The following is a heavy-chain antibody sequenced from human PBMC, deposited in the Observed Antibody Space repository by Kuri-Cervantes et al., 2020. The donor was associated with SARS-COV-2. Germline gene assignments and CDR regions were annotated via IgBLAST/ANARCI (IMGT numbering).Heavy chain of an antibody. CDR1: GGTFSSYA. CDR3: ARAKYGSGSYKYYYYDGMDV. CDR2: IIPIFVTA. D-gene: IGHD3-10*01. V-gene: IGHV1-69*06. Sequence: SVKVSCKASGGTFSSYAISWVRQAPGQGLEWMGGIIPIFVTANYAQKFQGRVTITADKSTSTAYMELSSLRSEDTAVYYCARAKYGSGSYKYYYYDGMDVWGQGTTVTVSS. J-gene: IGHJ6*02.